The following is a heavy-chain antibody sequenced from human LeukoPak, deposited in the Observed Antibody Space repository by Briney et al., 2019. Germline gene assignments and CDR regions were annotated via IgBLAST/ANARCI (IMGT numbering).Heavy chain of an antibody. V-gene: IGHV3-21*01. CDR3: AELGITMIGGV. Sequence: GGSLRLSCAASGFTLSRYNMNWVRQAPGKGLEWVSSISSSSDYIYYADSVKGRFTISRDNAKNSLYLQMNSLRAEDTAVYYCAELGITMIGGVWGKGTTVTISS. D-gene: IGHD3-10*02. CDR2: ISSSSDYI. CDR1: GFTLSRYN. J-gene: IGHJ6*04.